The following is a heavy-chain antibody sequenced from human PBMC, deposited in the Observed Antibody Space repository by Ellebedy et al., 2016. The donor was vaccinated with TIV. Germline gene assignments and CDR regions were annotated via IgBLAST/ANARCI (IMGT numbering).Heavy chain of an antibody. CDR3: ARGGGLSYDKLYDGIDM. V-gene: IGHV1-18*01. J-gene: IGHJ3*02. Sequence: ASVKVSXXTSGYTFTTYGISWVRQAPGQGLEWMGWINNYNGDTEYAQSLQGRVTMTTDTSTSTAYMELRSLRSDDTAVYYCARGGGLSYDKLYDGIDMWGQGTMVTVSS. D-gene: IGHD2-15*01. CDR1: GYTFTTYG. CDR2: INNYNGDT.